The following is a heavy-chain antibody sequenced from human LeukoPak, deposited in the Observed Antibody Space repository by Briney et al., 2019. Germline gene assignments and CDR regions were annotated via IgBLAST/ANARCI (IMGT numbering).Heavy chain of an antibody. Sequence: SVKVSCKASGGTFSSYAISWVRQAPGQGLEWMGGIIPIFGTANYAQKFQGRVTITADESTSTAYMELSSLRSEDTAVYYCARITHCSGGSCYPYYYYYGMDVWGQGTTVTVSS. CDR1: GGTFSSYA. V-gene: IGHV1-69*13. D-gene: IGHD2-15*01. J-gene: IGHJ6*02. CDR2: IIPIFGTA. CDR3: ARITHCSGGSCYPYYYYYGMDV.